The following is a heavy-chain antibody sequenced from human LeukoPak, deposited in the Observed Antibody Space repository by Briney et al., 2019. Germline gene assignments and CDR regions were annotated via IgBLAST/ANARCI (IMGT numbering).Heavy chain of an antibody. D-gene: IGHD2-21*02. V-gene: IGHV1-2*02. CDR3: ARDRGAYCGGDCSWPYDY. Sequence: ASVKVSCKASGYTFTGYYMHWVRQAPGQGLEWMGWINPNSGGTNYAQKFQGRVTMTRDTSINTAYMELSRLRSDDTAVYYCARDRGAYCGGDCSWPYDYWGQGTLVTVSS. J-gene: IGHJ4*02. CDR1: GYTFTGYY. CDR2: INPNSGGT.